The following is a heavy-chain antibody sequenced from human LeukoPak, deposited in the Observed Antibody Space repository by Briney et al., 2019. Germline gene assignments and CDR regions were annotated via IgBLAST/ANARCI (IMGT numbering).Heavy chain of an antibody. Sequence: GGSLRLSCAASGFTFSSYAMSWVRQAPGKGLEWVSAISGSGGSAYYADSVKGRFTISRDNSKNTLYLQMNSLRAEDTAVYYCAKAPGVVVITTFDYWGQGTLVTVSS. CDR1: GFTFSSYA. V-gene: IGHV3-23*01. CDR2: ISGSGGSA. CDR3: AKAPGVVVITTFDY. J-gene: IGHJ4*02. D-gene: IGHD3-22*01.